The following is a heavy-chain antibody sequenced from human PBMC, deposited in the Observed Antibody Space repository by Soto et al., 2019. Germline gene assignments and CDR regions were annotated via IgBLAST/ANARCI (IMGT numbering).Heavy chain of an antibody. V-gene: IGHV4-59*01. CDR3: ATAYSSGWYIFDY. CDR1: GGSISSYY. D-gene: IGHD6-19*01. CDR2: IYYSGST. J-gene: IGHJ4*02. Sequence: LSLTCTVSGGSISSYYWSWIRQPPGKGLEWIGYIYYSGSTNYNPSLKSRVTISVDTSKNQFSLKLSSVTAADTAVYYCATAYSSGWYIFDYWGQGTLVTVSS.